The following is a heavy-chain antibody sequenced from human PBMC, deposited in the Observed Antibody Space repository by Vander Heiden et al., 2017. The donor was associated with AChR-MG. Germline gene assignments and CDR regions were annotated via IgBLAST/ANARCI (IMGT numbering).Heavy chain of an antibody. J-gene: IGHJ4*02. CDR3: ANDPVVVVAADAYFDY. CDR2: ISGSGGST. V-gene: IGHV3-23*01. D-gene: IGHD2-15*01. CDR1: GFTFSSHA. Sequence: EVQLFESGGGLVQPGGSLRLSCAASGFTFSSHAMGWVRQAPGKGLEWVSAISGSGGSTYYADSVKGRFTISRDNSKNTLYLQMNSLRAEDTAVYYCANDPVVVVAADAYFDYWGQGTLVTVSS.